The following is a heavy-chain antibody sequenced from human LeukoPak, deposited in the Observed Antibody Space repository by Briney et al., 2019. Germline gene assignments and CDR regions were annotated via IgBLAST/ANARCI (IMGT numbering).Heavy chain of an antibody. CDR1: GFTFDDYT. CDR2: ISWNSGSI. V-gene: IGHV3-9*01. CDR3: AKTSSGSFFDGFDI. D-gene: IGHD3-22*01. J-gene: IGHJ3*02. Sequence: PGGSLRLSCAASGFTFDDYTMHWVRQGPGKGLEWVSGISWNSGSIGYADSVKGRFTISRDNAKNSLYLQMNSLRTEDTAFYYCAKTSSGSFFDGFDIWGQGTMVTVSS.